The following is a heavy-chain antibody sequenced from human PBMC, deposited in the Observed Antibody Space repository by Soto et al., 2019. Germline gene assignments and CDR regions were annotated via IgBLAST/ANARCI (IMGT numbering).Heavy chain of an antibody. J-gene: IGHJ4*02. CDR1: GFTFSTYS. CDR2: IKEEGSEK. Sequence: GGSLRLSCAASGFTFSTYSMGWVRQAPGKGLEWVANIKEEGSEKYYVASVKGRFTISRDNAKNLLYLQMNSLRAEDTAVYYCARLGRDIPFDYWGQGTLVTVSS. D-gene: IGHD7-27*01. V-gene: IGHV3-7*01. CDR3: ARLGRDIPFDY.